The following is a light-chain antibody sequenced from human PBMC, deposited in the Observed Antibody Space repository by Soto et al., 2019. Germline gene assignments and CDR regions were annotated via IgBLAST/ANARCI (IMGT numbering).Light chain of an antibody. CDR3: QQYNNWPPIT. V-gene: IGKV3-15*01. CDR1: QSVSNN. Sequence: EIVMTQSPATLSVSPGERATLSCRASQSVSNNLAWYQQKPGQAPRLLIYYASTRATGIPARFSGSGSATEFTLTLSSLQSADFALYYCQQYNNWPPITFGQGTRLEI. CDR2: YAS. J-gene: IGKJ5*01.